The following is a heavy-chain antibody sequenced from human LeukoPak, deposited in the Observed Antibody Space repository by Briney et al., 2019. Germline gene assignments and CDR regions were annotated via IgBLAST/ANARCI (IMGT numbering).Heavy chain of an antibody. V-gene: IGHV3-30-3*01. D-gene: IGHD4-11*01. CDR3: ARSGTVTDDY. CDR2: ISYDGSNK. CDR1: GFTFSGYP. J-gene: IGHJ4*02. Sequence: GGSLRLSCAASGFTFSGYPIHWVRQAPGKGLEWVAVISYDGSNKYYADSVKGRFTISRDNSKNTLYLQMNSLRAEDTAVYYCARSGTVTDDYWGQGTLVTVSS.